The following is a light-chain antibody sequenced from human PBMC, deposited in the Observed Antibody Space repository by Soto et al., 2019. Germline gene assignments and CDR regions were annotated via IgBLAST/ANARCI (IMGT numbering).Light chain of an antibody. V-gene: IGKV3D-20*02. CDR2: RAS. J-gene: IGKJ1*01. CDR1: QSVTSNY. Sequence: EIVSTQSPGTLSLSPGERATLSCRASQSVTSNYIAWYQQKPGQAPRLLIYRASTRATGIPDRFSGSGSGTDFTLTISRLEPEDFAIYYCQQRSNWPWTFGQGTKVDI. CDR3: QQRSNWPWT.